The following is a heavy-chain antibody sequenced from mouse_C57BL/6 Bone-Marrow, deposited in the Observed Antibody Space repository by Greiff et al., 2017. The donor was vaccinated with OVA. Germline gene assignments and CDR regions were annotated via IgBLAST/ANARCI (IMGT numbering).Heavy chain of an antibody. Sequence: EVNLVESGGGLVKPGGSLKLSCAASGFTFSDYGMHWVRQAPEKGLEWVAYISSGSSTIYYADTVKGRFTISRDNAKNTLFLQMTSLRSEDTAMYYCARGSSYFDYWGQGTTLTVSS. V-gene: IGHV5-17*01. J-gene: IGHJ2*01. CDR2: ISSGSSTI. CDR1: GFTFSDYG. D-gene: IGHD1-1*01. CDR3: ARGSSYFDY.